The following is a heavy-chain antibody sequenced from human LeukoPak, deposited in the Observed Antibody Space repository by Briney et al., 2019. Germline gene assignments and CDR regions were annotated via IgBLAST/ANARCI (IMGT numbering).Heavy chain of an antibody. V-gene: IGHV3-74*01. CDR2: IKSDGSST. J-gene: IGHJ4*02. D-gene: IGHD6-6*01. CDR3: ARGYSSSYRIDY. CDR1: GFMFSRYW. Sequence: GGSLRLSCAASGFMFSRYWMHWVRQAPGKGLVWVSHIKSDGSSTTYADSVKGRFTISRDNAKSTLYLQMNSLRVEGTAVYYCARGYSSSYRIDYWGQGTLVTVSS.